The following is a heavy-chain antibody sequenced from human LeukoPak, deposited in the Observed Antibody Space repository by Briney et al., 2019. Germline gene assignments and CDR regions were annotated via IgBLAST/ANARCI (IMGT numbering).Heavy chain of an antibody. CDR1: GGTFSSYA. Sequence: GASVKVSCKASGGTFSSYAISWVRQAPGQGLEWMGGIIPIFGTANSAQKFQGRVTITADESTSTAYMELSSLRSEDTAVYYCAMHWDIVVVPAHRYFDYWGQGTLVTVSS. CDR2: IIPIFGTA. D-gene: IGHD2-2*01. J-gene: IGHJ4*02. V-gene: IGHV1-69*13. CDR3: AMHWDIVVVPAHRYFDY.